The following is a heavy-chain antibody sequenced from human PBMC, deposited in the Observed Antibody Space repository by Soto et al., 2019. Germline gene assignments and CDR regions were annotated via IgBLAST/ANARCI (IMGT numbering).Heavy chain of an antibody. CDR1: GFTFSSYG. J-gene: IGHJ3*02. Sequence: PGGSLRLSCAASGFTFSSYGMNWVRQAPGKGLEWVSSISSSSSYIYYAKKVKGRFTISRDNAKNSLYLQMNSLRAEDTAVYYCARGWYYYDSSGYYLPHDAFDIWGQGTMVTVSS. CDR2: ISSSSSYI. D-gene: IGHD3-22*01. CDR3: ARGWYYYDSSGYYLPHDAFDI. V-gene: IGHV3-21*01.